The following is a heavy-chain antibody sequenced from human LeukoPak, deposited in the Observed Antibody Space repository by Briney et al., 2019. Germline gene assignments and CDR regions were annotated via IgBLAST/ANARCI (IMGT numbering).Heavy chain of an antibody. CDR2: IYSSGST. D-gene: IGHD3-10*01. Sequence: SETLSLTCNVSGGSIRGYYWSWIRQPPGKGLEWIGYIYSSGSTNHNPSLKSRVTMSVDTSKNQLSLKVSSVTAADTAVYSCARVFDSGSQAYFYYMDVWGKGTTVIVSS. CDR1: GGSIRGYY. J-gene: IGHJ6*03. CDR3: ARVFDSGSQAYFYYMDV. V-gene: IGHV4-59*01.